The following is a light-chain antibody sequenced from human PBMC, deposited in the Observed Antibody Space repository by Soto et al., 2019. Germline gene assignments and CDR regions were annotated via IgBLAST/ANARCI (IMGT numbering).Light chain of an antibody. CDR1: QSISNH. CDR3: QQSYSSPPT. Sequence: IQMTQSPSSLSASVEDRVIITCRASQSISNHLNWYQQKPGKAPKLLIFAASSLHSGVPSRFSGSRSGPDFTLTISSLQPEDFATYYCQQSYSSPPTFGQGTKVEIK. V-gene: IGKV1-39*01. CDR2: AAS. J-gene: IGKJ1*01.